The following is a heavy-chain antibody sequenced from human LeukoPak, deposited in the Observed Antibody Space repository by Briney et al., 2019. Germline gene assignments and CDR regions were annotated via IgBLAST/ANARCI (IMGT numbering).Heavy chain of an antibody. CDR2: IFHSGST. CDR1: GGSISSSGSY. CDR3: ARGRTSYYDSSGYHFGY. Sequence: SETLSLTCTVSGGSISSSGSYWGWIRQPPGKGLEWIGSIFHSGSTYYNPSLKSRVTISVDTSKNQFSLKLSSVTAADTAVYYCARGRTSYYDSSGYHFGYWGQGTLVTVSS. J-gene: IGHJ4*02. D-gene: IGHD3-22*01. V-gene: IGHV4-39*07.